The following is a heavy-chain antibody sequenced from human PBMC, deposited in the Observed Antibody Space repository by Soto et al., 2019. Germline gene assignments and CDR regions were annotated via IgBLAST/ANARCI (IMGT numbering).Heavy chain of an antibody. Sequence: SETLSLSCAVYGGSFSGYYWSWIRQPPGKGLERIGEINHSGSTNYNPSLKSRVTISVDTSKNQFSLKLSSVTAADTAVYYCARGGRHDFWSGYYTRWFDPWGQGTLVTVSS. CDR3: ARGGRHDFWSGYYTRWFDP. D-gene: IGHD3-3*01. CDR1: GGSFSGYY. J-gene: IGHJ5*02. CDR2: INHSGST. V-gene: IGHV4-34*01.